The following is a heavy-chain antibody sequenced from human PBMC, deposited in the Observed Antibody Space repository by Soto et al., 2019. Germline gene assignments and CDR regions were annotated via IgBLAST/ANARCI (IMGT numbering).Heavy chain of an antibody. V-gene: IGHV3-33*01. J-gene: IGHJ4*02. CDR3: ARAMAAAGTTTDY. CDR1: GFTFSSYG. Sequence: QVQLVESGGGVVQPGRSLRLSCAASGFTFSSYGMHWVRQAPGKGLEWVAGIWYDGSNKYYADSVKGRFTISRDNSKNTLYLQMNSLRVEDTAVYYCARAMAAAGTTTDYWGQGTLVTVSS. CDR2: IWYDGSNK. D-gene: IGHD6-13*01.